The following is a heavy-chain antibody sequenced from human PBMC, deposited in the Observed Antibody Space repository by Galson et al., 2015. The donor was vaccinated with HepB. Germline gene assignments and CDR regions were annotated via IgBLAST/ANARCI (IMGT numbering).Heavy chain of an antibody. CDR3: AKDHQWLRFAWVDC. CDR1: GFTFNNYA. V-gene: IGHV3-23*01. CDR2: ISGSGGNT. D-gene: IGHD5-12*01. J-gene: IGHJ4*02. Sequence: SLRLSCAASGFTFNNYAMSWVRQAPGKGLEWVSGISGSGGNTYYADSVKGRFTISRDNSKNTLYLQMNSLRAEDTAIYYCAKDHQWLRFAWVDCWGQGTLVTVSS.